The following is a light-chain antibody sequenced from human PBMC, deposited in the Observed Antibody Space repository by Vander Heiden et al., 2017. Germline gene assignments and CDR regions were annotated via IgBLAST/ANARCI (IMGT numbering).Light chain of an antibody. CDR1: QSISSY. V-gene: IGKV1-39*01. Sequence: DIQMTQSPSSLSASVGDRVTITCRASQSISSYLNWYQQKPGKAPKLLIYAASSLQSGVPSRFSDSGSGTDFTLTISRLQPEDFATYYCQQSDSTPITFGGGTKVEIK. J-gene: IGKJ4*01. CDR2: AAS. CDR3: QQSDSTPIT.